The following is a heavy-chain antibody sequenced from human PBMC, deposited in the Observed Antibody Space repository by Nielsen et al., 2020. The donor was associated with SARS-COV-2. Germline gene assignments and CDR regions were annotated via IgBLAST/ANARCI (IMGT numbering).Heavy chain of an antibody. CDR2: ISWNSGSI. Sequence: SLKISCAASGFTFDDYAMHWVRQAPGKGLEWVSGISWNSGSIGYADSVKGRFTISRDNAKNSLYLQMNSLRDEDTAVYYCAAESVDTAMVDYWGQGTLVTVSS. V-gene: IGHV3-9*01. CDR1: GFTFDDYA. D-gene: IGHD5-18*01. CDR3: AAESVDTAMVDY. J-gene: IGHJ4*02.